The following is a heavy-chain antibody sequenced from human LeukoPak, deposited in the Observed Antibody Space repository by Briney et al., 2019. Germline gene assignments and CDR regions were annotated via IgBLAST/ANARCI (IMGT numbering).Heavy chain of an antibody. D-gene: IGHD2-8*01. V-gene: IGHV3-9*01. Sequence: GGSLRLSCAASGFTFDDYAMHWVRQAPGKGLEWVSGISWNSGSIGYADSVKGRFTISRDNAKNSLYLQMNSLRAEDTAVYYCVRDGCTNSNCHNFRYWGRGTLVTVSS. CDR2: ISWNSGSI. CDR3: VRDGCTNSNCHNFRY. CDR1: GFTFDDYA. J-gene: IGHJ4*02.